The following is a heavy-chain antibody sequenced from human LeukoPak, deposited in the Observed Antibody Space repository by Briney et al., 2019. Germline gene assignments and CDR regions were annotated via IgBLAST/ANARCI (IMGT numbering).Heavy chain of an antibody. D-gene: IGHD3-22*01. Sequence: SVKVSCKACGGTFSSYAISWVRQAPGQGLEWMGRIIPILGIANYAQKFQGRVTITADKSTSTAYMELSSLRSEDTAVYYCASNYYDSSFAHYYYYGMDVWGQGTTVTVSS. CDR2: IIPILGIA. V-gene: IGHV1-69*04. CDR1: GGTFSSYA. J-gene: IGHJ6*02. CDR3: ASNYYDSSFAHYYYYGMDV.